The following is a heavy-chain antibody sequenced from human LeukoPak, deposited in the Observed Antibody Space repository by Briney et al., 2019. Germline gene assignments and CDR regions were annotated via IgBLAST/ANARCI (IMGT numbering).Heavy chain of an antibody. Sequence: GGSLRLSCAASGFTFSSYGMHWVRQAPGKGLEWVAVIWYDGSNKYYADSVKGRFTISRDNSKNTLYLQMNSLRAEDTAVYYCAKDQGFDYYDSSGYYLDYWGQGTLVTVSS. J-gene: IGHJ4*02. CDR3: AKDQGFDYYDSSGYYLDY. D-gene: IGHD3-22*01. V-gene: IGHV3-33*06. CDR1: GFTFSSYG. CDR2: IWYDGSNK.